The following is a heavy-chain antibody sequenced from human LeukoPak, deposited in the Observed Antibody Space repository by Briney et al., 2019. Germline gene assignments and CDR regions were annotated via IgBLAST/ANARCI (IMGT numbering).Heavy chain of an antibody. V-gene: IGHV5-51*01. CDR3: ARGSGSYHTAYMN. Sequence: GESLKTSCKGSGYSFTSYWIGWVRQMPGKGLEWMGIIYPGDSDTRYSPSFQGQVTISADKSISTAYLQWSSLEASDTAMYYCARGSGSYHTAYMNWGQGTLVTVSS. J-gene: IGHJ4*02. CDR2: IYPGDSDT. D-gene: IGHD1-26*01. CDR1: GYSFTSYW.